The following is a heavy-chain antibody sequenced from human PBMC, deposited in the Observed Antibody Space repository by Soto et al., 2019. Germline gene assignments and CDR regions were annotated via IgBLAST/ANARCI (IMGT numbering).Heavy chain of an antibody. J-gene: IGHJ4*02. CDR2: IYYSGSI. V-gene: IGHV4-59*07. Sequence: PSDTLSLTCTVSVGSIRSYYWSWLRQPPGKGLEWIEYIYYSGSINNNPTLKSRVTISVDTSKNQCSLKLSSVTAADTAVYYCARVGGDGYNYGTLFDYWGQGTLVTVSS. D-gene: IGHD1-1*01. CDR3: ARVGGDGYNYGTLFDY. CDR1: VGSIRSYY.